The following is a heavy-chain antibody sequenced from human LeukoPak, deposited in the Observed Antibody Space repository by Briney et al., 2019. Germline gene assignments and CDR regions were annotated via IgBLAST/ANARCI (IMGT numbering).Heavy chain of an antibody. CDR2: IYYSGST. CDR1: GGSISSSSYY. J-gene: IGHJ4*02. CDR3: ARPHISSGWYVY. Sequence: SETLSLTCTVSGGSISSSSYYWGWIRQPPGKGLEWIGSIYYSGSTYYNPSLKSRVTTSVDTSKNQFSLKLSSVTAADTAVYYCARPHISSGWYVYWGQGTLVTVSS. V-gene: IGHV4-39*01. D-gene: IGHD6-19*01.